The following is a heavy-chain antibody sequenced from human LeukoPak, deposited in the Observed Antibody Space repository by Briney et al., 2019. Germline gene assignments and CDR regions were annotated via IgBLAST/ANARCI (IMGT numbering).Heavy chain of an antibody. J-gene: IGHJ4*02. CDR3: ARVYSSGYYRWVDF. Sequence: GGSLRLSCAASGFTFSNNYMSWVRQAPGKGLEWVSVIYSGDLYSGGSTYYADSVKGRFSISRDNSKNTLYLQMNSLRAEDTAVSYCARVYSSGYYRWVDFWGQGTLVTVSS. CDR1: GFTFSNNY. D-gene: IGHD3-22*01. V-gene: IGHV3-53*01. CDR2: IYSGDLYSGGST.